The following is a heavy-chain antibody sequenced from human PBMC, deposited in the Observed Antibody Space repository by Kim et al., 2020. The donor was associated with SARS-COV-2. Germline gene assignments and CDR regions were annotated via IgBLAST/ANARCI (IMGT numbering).Heavy chain of an antibody. CDR3: AKDLEARSSPTYYYYYMDV. CDR2: ISHDGSNT. CDR1: GFTFNHYG. V-gene: IGHV3-30*18. J-gene: IGHJ6*03. Sequence: GGSLRLSCDASGFTFNHYGMHWVRQAPGKGLEWVAVISHDGSNTYYADSVKGRFTIYKDTSKNTVYLQMLSLRSEDTAVYFCAKDLEARSSPTYYYYYMDVWGRGTTVTVSS.